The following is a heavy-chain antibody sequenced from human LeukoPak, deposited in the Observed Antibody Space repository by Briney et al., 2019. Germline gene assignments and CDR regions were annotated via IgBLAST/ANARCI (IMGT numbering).Heavy chain of an antibody. D-gene: IGHD6-6*01. J-gene: IGHJ4*02. CDR2: INPSGGST. Sequence: ASVKVSCKASGYTFTSYYIHWVRQAPGQGLEWMGVINPSGGSTTYAQKFQGRVTITRDTPTSTVYMVLSSLRSEDTAVYYCARDRYSISSLYDFWGQGTLVTVSS. CDR1: GYTFTSYY. V-gene: IGHV1-46*01. CDR3: ARDRYSISSLYDF.